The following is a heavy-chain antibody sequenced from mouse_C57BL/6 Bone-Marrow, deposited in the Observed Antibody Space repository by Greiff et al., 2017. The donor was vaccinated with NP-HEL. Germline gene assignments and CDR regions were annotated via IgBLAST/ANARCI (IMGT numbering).Heavy chain of an antibody. CDR2: ISDGGSYT. Sequence: EVKVEESGGGLVKPGGSLKLSCAASGFTFSSYAMSWVRQTPEKRLEWVATISDGGSYTYYPDNVKGRFTISRDNAKNNLSLQMSHLKSEDTAMYYCARDLQVTTFDYWGQGTTLTVSS. CDR3: ARDLQVTTFDY. CDR1: GFTFSSYA. J-gene: IGHJ2*01. V-gene: IGHV5-4*01. D-gene: IGHD2-12*01.